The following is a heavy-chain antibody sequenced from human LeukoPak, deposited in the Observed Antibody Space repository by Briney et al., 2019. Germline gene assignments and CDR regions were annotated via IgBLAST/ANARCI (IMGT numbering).Heavy chain of an antibody. D-gene: IGHD2-2*02. Sequence: EASVKVSCKASGYTFTGYYMHWVRQAPGQGLEWMGWINPNSGGTNYAQKFQGRVTMTRDTSISTAYMELSRLRSDDTAVHYCAMVDQLLYTAGAFDYWGQGTLVTVSS. CDR2: INPNSGGT. J-gene: IGHJ4*02. CDR1: GYTFTGYY. V-gene: IGHV1-2*02. CDR3: AMVDQLLYTAGAFDY.